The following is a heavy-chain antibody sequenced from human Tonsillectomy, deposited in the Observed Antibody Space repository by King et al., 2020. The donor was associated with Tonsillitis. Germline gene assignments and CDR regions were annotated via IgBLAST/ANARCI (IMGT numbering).Heavy chain of an antibody. CDR2: IISIFGTA. CDR1: GGTFSSYA. Sequence: VQLVESGAEVKKPGSSVKVSCKASGGTFSSYAISWVPQAPGQGLEWMGGIISIFGTANYAQKFQGRVTITADESTSTAYMELSSLRSEDTAVYYCASVPPGDWSGWFDPWGQGTLVTVSS. J-gene: IGHJ5*02. D-gene: IGHD7-27*01. CDR3: ASVPPGDWSGWFDP. V-gene: IGHV1-69*01.